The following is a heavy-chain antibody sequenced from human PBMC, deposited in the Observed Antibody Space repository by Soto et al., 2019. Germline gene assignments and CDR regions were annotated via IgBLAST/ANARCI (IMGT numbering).Heavy chain of an antibody. Sequence: EVRLVESGGGLIQPGGSLRLSCAASGFTFSSYWMHWVRQAPGKGLVWVLRINSDGRSTNYADSVKGRFTISRDNAKNTLYLQMNSLRAEDTAVYYCAKDVGRQPKGHWGQGTLVTVSS. CDR1: GFTFSSYW. CDR2: INSDGRST. J-gene: IGHJ4*02. D-gene: IGHD1-1*01. V-gene: IGHV3-74*01. CDR3: AKDVGRQPKGH.